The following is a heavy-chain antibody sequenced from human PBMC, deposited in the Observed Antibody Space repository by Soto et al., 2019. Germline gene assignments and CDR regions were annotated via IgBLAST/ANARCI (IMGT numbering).Heavy chain of an antibody. CDR2: IYYRGNA. D-gene: IGHD1-1*01. V-gene: IGHV4-39*01. Sequence: SETLSLTCSVSDDSINSDKYYWGWIRQPPGKGLEWIGSIYYRGNAYYNPSLQTRVTISLDKSKSQFSLKLNSVTAADTAVYYCARVSKGTTGTTEWTFDYWGQGTQVTVSS. J-gene: IGHJ4*02. CDR1: DDSINSDKYY. CDR3: ARVSKGTTGTTEWTFDY.